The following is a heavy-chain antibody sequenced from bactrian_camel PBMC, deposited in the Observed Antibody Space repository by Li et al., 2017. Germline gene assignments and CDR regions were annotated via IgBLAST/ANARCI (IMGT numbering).Heavy chain of an antibody. J-gene: IGHJ4*01. V-gene: IGHV3S67*01. CDR2: IDSEHTT. D-gene: IGHD4*01. CDR1: GYPYKSYC. Sequence: VQLVESGGGSVQAGGSLRLSCTLSGYPYKSYCMAWFRRAPGKEREGVATIDSEHTTTYANFVKGRFTISADMAKKNLYLQMDNVTAEDTAMYSCAAKRLRVTPKGLPTSADYQYWGRGPRSPS.